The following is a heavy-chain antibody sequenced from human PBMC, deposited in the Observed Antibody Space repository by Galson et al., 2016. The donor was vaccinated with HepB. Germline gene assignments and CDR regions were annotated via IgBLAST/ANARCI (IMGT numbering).Heavy chain of an antibody. J-gene: IGHJ4*02. D-gene: IGHD1/OR15-1a*01. Sequence: SLRLSCAASGFTFTSYAMSWVRQAPGKGLEWVSAISGGGGSTYYADSVKGRFTISRDNSKNTVYLQMNSLRAEDTALYYCAKSMNWNNHLLLFWGQGTPVTVSS. CDR1: GFTFTSYA. V-gene: IGHV3-23*01. CDR3: AKSMNWNNHLLLF. CDR2: ISGGGGST.